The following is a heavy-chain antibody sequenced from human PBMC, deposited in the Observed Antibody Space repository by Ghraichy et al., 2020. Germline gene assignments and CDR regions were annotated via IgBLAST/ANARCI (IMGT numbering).Heavy chain of an antibody. CDR1: GFIFNNYA. J-gene: IGHJ4*01. D-gene: IGHD3-10*01. CDR2: ISGGSDNI. CDR3: AKGFTYFDY. V-gene: IGHV3-23*01. Sequence: GGSLRLSCAASGFIFNNYAMSWVRQAPGKGLEWVSAISGGSDNIYYGDSVKGRFTISRDNSKNTLFLQMSSLRAEDTAVYYCAKGFTYFDYWGHGNLVTVSS.